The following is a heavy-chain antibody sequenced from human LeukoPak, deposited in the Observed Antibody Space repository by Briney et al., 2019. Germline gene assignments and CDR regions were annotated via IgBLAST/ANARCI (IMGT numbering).Heavy chain of an antibody. D-gene: IGHD3-10*01. CDR3: ATQGHGFGELLFDY. CDR2: IIPIFGTA. CDR1: GGTFSRYA. Sequence: SVKVSCKASGGTFSRYAISWVRQAPGQGLEWMGGIIPIFGTANYAQKFQGRVTITAGKSTSTAYMELSSLRSEDTAVYYCATQGHGFGELLFDYWGQGTLVTVSS. J-gene: IGHJ4*02. V-gene: IGHV1-69*06.